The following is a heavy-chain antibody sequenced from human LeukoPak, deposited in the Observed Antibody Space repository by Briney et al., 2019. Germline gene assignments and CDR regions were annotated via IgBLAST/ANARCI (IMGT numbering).Heavy chain of an antibody. CDR3: ARRDRNWFDP. CDR1: GFTFSSYG. V-gene: IGHV3-30*02. J-gene: IGHJ5*02. Sequence: PGGSLRLSCAASGFTFSSYGMHWVRQAPGKGLEWVAFIRYDGSNKYYADSVKGRFTISRDNSKNTLYLQMNSLRAEDTAVYYCARRDRNWFDPWGQGTLVTVSS. CDR2: IRYDGSNK.